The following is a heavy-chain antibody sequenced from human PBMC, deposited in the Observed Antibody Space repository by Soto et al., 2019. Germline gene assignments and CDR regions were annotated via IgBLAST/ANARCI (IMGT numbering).Heavy chain of an antibody. Sequence: GGSPRLSCAASGFTFSSYAMSWVRQAPGKGLEWVAVISYDGSNKYYADSVKGRFTISRDNSKNTLYLQMNSLRAEDTAVYYCAKGEVGYYDSSGYFATAMYYFDYWGQGTLVTVSS. V-gene: IGHV3-30*18. CDR1: GFTFSSYA. CDR2: ISYDGSNK. CDR3: AKGEVGYYDSSGYFATAMYYFDY. J-gene: IGHJ4*02. D-gene: IGHD3-22*01.